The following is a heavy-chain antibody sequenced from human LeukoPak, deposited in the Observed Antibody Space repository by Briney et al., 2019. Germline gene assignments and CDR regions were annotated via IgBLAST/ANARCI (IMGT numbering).Heavy chain of an antibody. J-gene: IGHJ6*02. D-gene: IGHD4-17*01. CDR1: GGTFSSYA. V-gene: IGHV1-69*13. CDR3: ARVYGDYALTEYYGMDV. Sequence: ASVKVSCKASGGTFSSYAISWVRQAPGQGLEWMGGIIPIFGTANYAQKFQGRVTITADESTSIAYMELSSLRSEDTAVYYCARVYGDYALTEYYGMDVWGQGTTVTVSS. CDR2: IIPIFGTA.